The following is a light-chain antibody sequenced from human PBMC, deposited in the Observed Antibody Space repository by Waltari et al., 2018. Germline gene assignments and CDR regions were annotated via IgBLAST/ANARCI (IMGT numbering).Light chain of an antibody. V-gene: IGLV2-14*01. J-gene: IGLJ3*02. Sequence: QSALTQPASVSGSPGQSITISCTGTSSDVGGYNYVSWYQQHPGKAPKLRIYEVSNRPSGVYNRFSCSKSGNTASLTISGLQAEDEADYYCSSYTSSSIWVFGGGTKLTVL. CDR1: SSDVGGYNY. CDR2: EVS. CDR3: SSYTSSSIWV.